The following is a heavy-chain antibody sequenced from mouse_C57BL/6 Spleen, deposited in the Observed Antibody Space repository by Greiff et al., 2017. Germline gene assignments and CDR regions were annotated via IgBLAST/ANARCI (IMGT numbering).Heavy chain of an antibody. Sequence: VQLQESGPELVKPGASVKISCKASGYALSSSWMNWVKQRPGKGLEWIGRIYPGDGDTNYNGKFKGRATLTADKSSSTAYMQLSSLTSEDSAVYFCARTKPPYAMDYWGQGTSVTVSS. V-gene: IGHV1-82*01. J-gene: IGHJ4*01. CDR2: IYPGDGDT. CDR3: ARTKPPYAMDY. CDR1: GYALSSSW.